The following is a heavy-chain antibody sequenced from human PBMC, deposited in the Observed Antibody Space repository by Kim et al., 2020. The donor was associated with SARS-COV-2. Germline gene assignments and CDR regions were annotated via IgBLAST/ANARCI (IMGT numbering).Heavy chain of an antibody. V-gene: IGHV3-21*04. CDR1: GFSFSTST. Sequence: GGSLRLSCAASGFSFSTSTMNWVRQAPGKGLEWVACLDSSSKYIYYSDSVKGRFTVSRDNAKNSLYLQMNSLRAEDTATHYCARDKGLFFFAFDSCGQGT. D-gene: IGHD2-21*02. CDR2: LDSSSKYI. CDR3: ARDKGLFFFAFDS. J-gene: IGHJ4*02.